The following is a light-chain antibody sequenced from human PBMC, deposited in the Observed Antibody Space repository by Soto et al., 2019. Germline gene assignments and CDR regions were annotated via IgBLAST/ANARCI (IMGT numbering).Light chain of an antibody. CDR2: AAT. CDR3: QQSNITPYT. J-gene: IGKJ2*01. V-gene: IGKV1-39*01. Sequence: DIQMTQSPSSLSASIGDRVTITCRTSQGISRYLNWYQQKPGKAPKLLIYAATILQSGVPSRFSGSGSGTYFTLTITSLQPEDSATYYCQQSNITPYTFGQGTKVDIK. CDR1: QGISRY.